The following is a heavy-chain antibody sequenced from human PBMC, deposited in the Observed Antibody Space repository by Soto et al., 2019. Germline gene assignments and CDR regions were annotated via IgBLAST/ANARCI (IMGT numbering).Heavy chain of an antibody. CDR1: GGSISSYY. CDR3: XXXXXAAXTSXDX. CDR2: IYYSGGT. D-gene: IGHD6-13*01. J-gene: IGHJ4*02. Sequence: QVQLQESGPGLVKPSETLSLTCTVSGGSISSYYWSWIRQPPGKGLEWIGYIYYSGGTNYNPSLKSRATISVDTSKNQFSLXLSSVTXXXXXXXXXXXXXXAAXTSXDXWGQGTLVTVXS. V-gene: IGHV4-59*01.